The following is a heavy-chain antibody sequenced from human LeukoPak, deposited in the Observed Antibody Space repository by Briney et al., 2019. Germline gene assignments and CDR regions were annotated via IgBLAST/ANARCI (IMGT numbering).Heavy chain of an antibody. CDR3: ARVGYYYYYMDV. CDR2: MNPNSGNT. V-gene: IGHV1-8*01. Sequence: ASVKVSCKASGYTFTSYDINWVRQATGQGLEWMGWMNPNSGNTGYAQKFQGRVTMARNTSISTAYMELSSLRSEDTAVYYCARVGYYYYYMDVWGKGTTVTVSS. CDR1: GYTFTSYD. J-gene: IGHJ6*03.